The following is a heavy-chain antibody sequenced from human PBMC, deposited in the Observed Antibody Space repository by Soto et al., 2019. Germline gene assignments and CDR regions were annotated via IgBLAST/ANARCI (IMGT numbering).Heavy chain of an antibody. D-gene: IGHD3-3*01. CDR3: ARDLDCWSRQTLVF. V-gene: IGHV1-18*04. CDR1: GYTFTGYY. CDR2: ISAYNGNT. J-gene: IGHJ1*01. Sequence: ASVKVSCKASGYTFTGYYMHWGRQAPGHGLEWIGWISAYNGNTKYAQKVQGRVTMTTHTSMGMFERELRSLRSDDTGVNYCARDLDCWSRQTLVFWSQRILVTVSS.